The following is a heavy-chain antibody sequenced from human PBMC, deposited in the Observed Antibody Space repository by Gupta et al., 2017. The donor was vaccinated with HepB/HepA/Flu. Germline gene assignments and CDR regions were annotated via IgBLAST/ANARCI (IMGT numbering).Heavy chain of an antibody. CDR3: ARPGYGDHFPNAEYFQH. CDR1: AGPVSSRAYY. V-gene: IGHV4-39*01. Sequence: QLLLQESGPGLVKPSETLSLTCTVCAGPVSSRAYYGVWLGQPPGKALEWIGSIYYSGNTYYTPSLKSRVTISVDASKNQFSLRLSSVTAADTAVYFCARPGYGDHFPNAEYFQHWGQGTLVSVSS. J-gene: IGHJ1*01. CDR2: IYYSGNT. D-gene: IGHD4-17*01.